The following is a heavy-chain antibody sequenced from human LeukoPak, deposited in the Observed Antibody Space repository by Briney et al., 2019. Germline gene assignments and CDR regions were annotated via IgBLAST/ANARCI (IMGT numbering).Heavy chain of an antibody. V-gene: IGHV1-69*04. CDR2: IIPICGKE. D-gene: IGHD6-19*01. Sequence: GASVKVSCRASGGTFSSYAISWVRQAPGQGLEWMGRIIPICGKENYAQKFQGRVTITTDKSTSTAYMELSSLRPEYTAVNYCARSSVWYSPIDYWGQGTLVTVSS. CDR1: GGTFSSYA. J-gene: IGHJ4*02. CDR3: ARSSVWYSPIDY.